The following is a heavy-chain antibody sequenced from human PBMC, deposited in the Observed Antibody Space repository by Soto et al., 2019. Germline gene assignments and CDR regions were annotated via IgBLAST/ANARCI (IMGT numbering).Heavy chain of an antibody. D-gene: IGHD2-2*01. CDR1: GFTFNNYA. CDR3: AKRSPTPAAMKSPFDY. CDR2: ISDSGGST. Sequence: EVQLLESGGGLVQPGGGSLRLSCAASGFTFNNYAMSWVRQAPGKGLEWVSTISDSGGSTYYADAVKGRFTISRDNSKTTLYLQMNSLRAEDTAVYYCAKRSPTPAAMKSPFDYWGQGTLVTVSS. V-gene: IGHV3-23*01. J-gene: IGHJ4*02.